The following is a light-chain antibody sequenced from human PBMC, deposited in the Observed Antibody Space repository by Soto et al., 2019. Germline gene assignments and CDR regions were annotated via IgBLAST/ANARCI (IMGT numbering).Light chain of an antibody. J-gene: IGLJ2*01. Sequence: SALTQPASVSASPVQSISISCSGTSNDVGAFEYVSWYQQHPGKAPKLMAFEILNRPSGISNRFSGSKSGNTASLTISGLQAEYEVYYYCSSYTPDNTHVFGGGTKLTV. CDR2: EIL. CDR3: SSYTPDNTHV. V-gene: IGLV2-14*01. CDR1: SNDVGAFEY.